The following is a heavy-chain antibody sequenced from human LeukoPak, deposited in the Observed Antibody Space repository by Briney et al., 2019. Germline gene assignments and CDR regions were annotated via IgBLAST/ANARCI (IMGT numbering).Heavy chain of an antibody. CDR3: ATIYYDFWSGYSFDY. D-gene: IGHD3-3*01. V-gene: IGHV1-2*02. Sequence: ASVKVSCKASGYTFTGYYMHWVRQAPGQGLEWMGWINPNSGGTNYAQKFQGRATMTRDTSISTAYMELSRLRSDDTAVYYCATIYYDFWSGYSFDYWGQGTLVTVSS. CDR2: INPNSGGT. CDR1: GYTFTGYY. J-gene: IGHJ4*02.